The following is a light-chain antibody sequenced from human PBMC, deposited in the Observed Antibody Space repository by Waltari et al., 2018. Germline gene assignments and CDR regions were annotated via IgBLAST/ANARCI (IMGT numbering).Light chain of an antibody. CDR2: AAS. CDR1: QSISSY. Sequence: DIQMTQSPSSLSASVGDRVTITCRASQSISSYLNWYQQKPGKAPKLLIYAASSLQSGVPSRFSGSGSGTDFTLTIXSLQXXXXXXYYCQQSYSTPLTFGGGTKVEIK. CDR3: QQSYSTPLT. J-gene: IGKJ4*01. V-gene: IGKV1-39*01.